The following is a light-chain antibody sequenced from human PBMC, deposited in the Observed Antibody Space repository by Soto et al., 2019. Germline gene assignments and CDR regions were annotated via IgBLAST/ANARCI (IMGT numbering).Light chain of an antibody. Sequence: QSVLTQPASVSGSLGQSITISCTGTSSDVGGYNYVSWYQQHPGKAPKLMIYDVSNRPSGVSNRFSGSKSGNTASLTISGVQAEDEADYYCSSYTSSSTLGVFGTGTKLTVL. CDR1: SSDVGGYNY. V-gene: IGLV2-14*01. CDR3: SSYTSSSTLGV. CDR2: DVS. J-gene: IGLJ1*01.